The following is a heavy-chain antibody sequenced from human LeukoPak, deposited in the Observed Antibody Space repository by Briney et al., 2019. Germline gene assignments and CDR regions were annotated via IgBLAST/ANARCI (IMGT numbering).Heavy chain of an antibody. CDR2: IYYSGST. CDR3: ARRKAAANFDY. Sequence: SETLSLTCTVSGGSISSSSYYWGWIRQPPGKGLEWIGSIYYSGSTYYNPSLKSRVTITVDTSKNQFSLKLSSVTAADTAVYYCARRKAAANFDYWGQGTLVTVSS. V-gene: IGHV4-39*01. D-gene: IGHD6-13*01. CDR1: GGSISSSSYY. J-gene: IGHJ4*02.